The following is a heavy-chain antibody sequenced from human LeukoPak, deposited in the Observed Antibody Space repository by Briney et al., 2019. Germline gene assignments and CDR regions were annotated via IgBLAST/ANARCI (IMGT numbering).Heavy chain of an antibody. D-gene: IGHD4-23*01. CDR2: INPSGGST. CDR1: GYTFTSYY. CDR3: ARVAYGGNSQGGYYFDY. J-gene: IGHJ4*02. Sequence: ASVKVSCKASGYTFTSYYMHWVRQAPGQGLEWMGIINPSGGSTNYAQKFQGRVTMTRDTSTSTVYMELSSLRSEDTAVYYCARVAYGGNSQGGYYFDYWGQGTLVTVSS. V-gene: IGHV1-46*01.